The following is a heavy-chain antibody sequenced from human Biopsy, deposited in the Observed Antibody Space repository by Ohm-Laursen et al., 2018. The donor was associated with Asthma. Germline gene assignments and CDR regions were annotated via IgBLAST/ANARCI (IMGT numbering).Heavy chain of an antibody. J-gene: IGHJ3*02. CDR1: GYTFINYA. CDR3: ARTYFDFLTGQVHDAFAM. D-gene: IGHD3-9*01. CDR2: INAANGNT. V-gene: IGHV1-3*01. Sequence: ASVKVSCKASGYTFINYAIHWVRQAPGHSLEWMGWINAANGNTKYSQKFQGRLTISRDTSASTAYMDLSSPRSEDTAVYYRARTYFDFLTGQVHDAFAMWGQGTMVTVSS.